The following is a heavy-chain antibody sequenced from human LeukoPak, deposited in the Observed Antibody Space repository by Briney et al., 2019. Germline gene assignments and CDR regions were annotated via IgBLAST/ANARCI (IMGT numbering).Heavy chain of an antibody. CDR2: ISAYNGNT. D-gene: IGHD2/OR15-2a*01. CDR1: GYTFTSYG. V-gene: IGHV1-18*01. Sequence: ASVKVSCKASGYTFTSYGISWVRQAPGQGLEWMGWISAYNGNTNYAQKLQGRVTMTTDTSTSTAYMELRSLRSDDTAVYYCARDFNSAAPTWFDPWGQGTLVTVSS. CDR3: ARDFNSAAPTWFDP. J-gene: IGHJ5*02.